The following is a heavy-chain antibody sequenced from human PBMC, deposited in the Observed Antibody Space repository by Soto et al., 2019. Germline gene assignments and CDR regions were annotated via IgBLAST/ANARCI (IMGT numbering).Heavy chain of an antibody. Sequence: SETLSLTCTVSGVSIHNSHSFWGWIRQPPGKGLEFIGTVYYSGGAHYNSSLKSRVTISVDTANNQVSLRMRSPTVADTAVYYCGRVVEGATRHTDLDSWGQGTLVTVSS. CDR3: GRVVEGATRHTDLDS. CDR2: VYYSGGA. J-gene: IGHJ5*01. CDR1: GVSIHNSHSF. D-gene: IGHD2-21*01. V-gene: IGHV4-39*01.